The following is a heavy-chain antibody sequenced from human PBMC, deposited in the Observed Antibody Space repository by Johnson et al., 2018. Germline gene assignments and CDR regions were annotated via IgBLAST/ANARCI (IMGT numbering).Heavy chain of an antibody. V-gene: IGHV3-49*03. CDR2: IRSKAYGGTT. J-gene: IGHJ3*02. CDR3: TRHRGWYERNAVDI. D-gene: IGHD6-19*01. Sequence: VQLVQSGGGLVQPGRSLRLSCTASGFTFGDYAMSWLRQAPGKGLEWVGFIRSKAYGGTTEYAASVKGRFTISRDDSKSIAYLQMNSLKTEATAVYYCTRHRGWYERNAVDIWGQGTMVT. CDR1: GFTFGDYA.